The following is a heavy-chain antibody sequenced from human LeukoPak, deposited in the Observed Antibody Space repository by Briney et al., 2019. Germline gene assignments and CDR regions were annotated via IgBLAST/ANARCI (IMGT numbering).Heavy chain of an antibody. J-gene: IGHJ4*02. V-gene: IGHV1-2*02. CDR1: GYTFTGYY. CDR2: INPNSGGT. Sequence: ASVKVSCKASGYTFTGYYMHWVRQAPGQGLEWMGWINPNSGGTNYAQKFQGRVTMTRDTSISTAYMELSRLRPDDTAVYYCAISDYDISWGGVYWGQGTLVTVSS. CDR3: AISDYDISWGGVY. D-gene: IGHD3-9*01.